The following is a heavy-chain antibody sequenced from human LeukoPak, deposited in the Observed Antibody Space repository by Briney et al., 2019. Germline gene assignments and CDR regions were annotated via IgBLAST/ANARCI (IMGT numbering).Heavy chain of an antibody. Sequence: SETLSLTCAVYGGSFSGYYWSWIRQPPGKGLEWIGEINHSGSTNYNPSLKSRVTISVDTSKNQFSLKLSSVTAADTAVYYCARPRRNYDILTGYRNYYYYYMDVWGKGTTVTVSS. CDR3: ARPRRNYDILTGYRNYYYYYMDV. V-gene: IGHV4-34*01. D-gene: IGHD3-9*01. CDR2: INHSGST. CDR1: GGSFSGYY. J-gene: IGHJ6*03.